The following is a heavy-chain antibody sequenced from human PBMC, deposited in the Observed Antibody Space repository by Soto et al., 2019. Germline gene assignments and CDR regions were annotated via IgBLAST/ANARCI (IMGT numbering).Heavy chain of an antibody. CDR1: GYIFTNYG. J-gene: IGHJ5*02. V-gene: IGHV1-18*01. D-gene: IGHD3-10*01. CDR3: ARGVGSGSYYNQYNWFDP. Sequence: ASVKVSCKAPGYIFTNYGISWVRQAPGQGLEWMGWISAYNGNTKYAQKLQGRVTMTTDTSTSTAYMELRSLRSDDTAVYYCARGVGSGSYYNQYNWFDPWGQGTLVTVSS. CDR2: ISAYNGNT.